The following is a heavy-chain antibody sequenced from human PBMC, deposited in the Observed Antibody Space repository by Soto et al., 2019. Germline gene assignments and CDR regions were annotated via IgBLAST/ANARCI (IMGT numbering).Heavy chain of an antibody. D-gene: IGHD6-19*01. CDR2: IDYTGGTT. J-gene: IGHJ4*02. CDR1: GFTFSILA. V-gene: IGHV3-23*01. CDR3: AKDATRTSGWYYFDY. Sequence: PGGSLRLSCAASGFTFSILAMGWVRQAPGKGLEWVSVIDYTGGTTYYTDSVKGRFIISRDNSKKILYLQMNSLSTEDTAIYYCAKDATRTSGWYYFDYWGRGALVTVSS.